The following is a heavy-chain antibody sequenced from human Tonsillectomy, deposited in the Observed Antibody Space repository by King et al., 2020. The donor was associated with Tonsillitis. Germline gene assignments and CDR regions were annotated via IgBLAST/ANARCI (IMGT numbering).Heavy chain of an antibody. CDR1: GYTFSSFW. V-gene: IGHV5-51*01. D-gene: IGHD2-21*02. CDR3: AKYNYGDPLKY. J-gene: IGHJ4*02. Sequence: EVQLVESGAEVKKPGESLKISCTGSGYTFSSFWIAWVRQMPGKDLEYMGMNYVADSDTRYNPSFQGDVTMSVDESISTAYLQWSGLKTSDTGIYYCAKYNYGDPLKYWGQGTPVTVSS. CDR2: NYVADSDT.